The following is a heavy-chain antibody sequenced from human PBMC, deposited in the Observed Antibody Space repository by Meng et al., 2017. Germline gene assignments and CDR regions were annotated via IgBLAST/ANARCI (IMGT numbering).Heavy chain of an antibody. V-gene: IGHV1-2*06. J-gene: IGHJ4*02. CDR1: GYTFTGYY. Sequence: ASVKVSCKASGYTFTGYYMHWVRLAPGQGLEWMGRINPNSGGTNYAQKFQGRVTMTRDTSISTAYMELSRLRSDDTAVYYCARVPSVGATNSPNYWGQGTLVTVSS. CDR3: ARVPSVGATNSPNY. CDR2: INPNSGGT. D-gene: IGHD1-26*01.